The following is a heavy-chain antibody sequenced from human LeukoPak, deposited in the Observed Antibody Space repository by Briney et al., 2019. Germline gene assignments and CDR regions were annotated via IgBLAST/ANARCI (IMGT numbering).Heavy chain of an antibody. J-gene: IGHJ3*02. V-gene: IGHV3-74*01. Sequence: PGGSLRLSCAASGFTFSSYWMHWVRQAPGKGLVRVSRINGDGSSTIYADSVKGRFTISRDNAKKTLYLQMKSLRVEDTAVYYCARGGSPPEALGAVFDIWGQGTMVTVSS. CDR2: INGDGSST. CDR1: GFTFSSYW. D-gene: IGHD1-26*01. CDR3: ARGGSPPEALGAVFDI.